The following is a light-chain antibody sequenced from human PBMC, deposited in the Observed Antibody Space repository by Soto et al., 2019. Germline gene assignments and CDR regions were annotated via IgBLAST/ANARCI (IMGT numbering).Light chain of an antibody. CDR2: GAS. Sequence: EIVLTQSPGTLSLSPGERATLSCRASQSVSNNYLAWYQQKPGQAPRLLIYGASTRATGIPARFSGSGSGTEFTLIISRLEPEDFALYYCQQYGSSPTFGQGTKVDTK. J-gene: IGKJ1*01. V-gene: IGKV3-20*01. CDR1: QSVSNNY. CDR3: QQYGSSPT.